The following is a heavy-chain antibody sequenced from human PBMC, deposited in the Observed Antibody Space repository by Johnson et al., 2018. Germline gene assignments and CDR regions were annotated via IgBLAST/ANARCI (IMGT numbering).Heavy chain of an antibody. CDR2: ISYYGSNK. D-gene: IGHD3-3*01. Sequence: VELVQCGGGVVQPGRTLRLSRAASRFTFRNYTMHWVRQAPGQGLEWLAVISYYGSNKYYADYVTGRFTISRDNSNNTLYLKMNPLRAEDTDLDYCASAPPSHYTPSTPDYFDYWGQGTLVSVSS. V-gene: IGHV3-30-3*01. J-gene: IGHJ4*02. CDR3: ASAPPSHYTPSTPDYFDY. CDR1: RFTFRNYT.